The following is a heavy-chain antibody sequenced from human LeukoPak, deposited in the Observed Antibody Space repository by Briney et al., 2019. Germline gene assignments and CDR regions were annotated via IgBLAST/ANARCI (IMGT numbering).Heavy chain of an antibody. CDR2: IIPIFGTA. CDR3: ARGATARYYYYGMDV. J-gene: IGHJ6*02. CDR1: GCTFSSYA. D-gene: IGHD5-18*01. Sequence: GASVKVSCKASGCTFSSYAISWVRQAPGQGLEWMGGIIPIFGTANYAQKFQGRVTITADESTSTAYMELSSLRSEDTAVYYCARGATARYYYYGMDVWGQGTTVTVSS. V-gene: IGHV1-69*13.